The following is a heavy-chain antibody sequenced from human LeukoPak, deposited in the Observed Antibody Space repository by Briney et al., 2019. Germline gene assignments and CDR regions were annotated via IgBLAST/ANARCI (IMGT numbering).Heavy chain of an antibody. J-gene: IGHJ4*02. D-gene: IGHD3-22*01. Sequence: GASVKVSCKASGYTFISYGLSWVRQAPEQGLEWMGWISAYNGDTNYAQRLQGRVTMTTDTSTTTAYMELRSLRSDDTAVYYCARVLYYYDSSGSRYSFDYWGQGTLVTVSS. V-gene: IGHV1-18*04. CDR1: GYTFISYG. CDR2: ISAYNGDT. CDR3: ARVLYYYDSSGSRYSFDY.